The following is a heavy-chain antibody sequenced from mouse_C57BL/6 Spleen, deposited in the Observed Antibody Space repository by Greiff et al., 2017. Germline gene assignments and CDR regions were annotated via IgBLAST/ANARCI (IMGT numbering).Heavy chain of an antibody. V-gene: IGHV1-18*01. CDR2: INPNNGGT. CDR1: GYTFTDYN. J-gene: IGHJ2*01. D-gene: IGHD1-1*01. CDR3: ARRDGLYYFDY. Sequence: EVQLQQSGPELVKPGAPVKIPCKASGYTFTDYNMDWVKQSHGKSLEWIGDINPNNGGTIYNQKFKGKATLTVDKSSSTAYMELRSLTSEDTAVYYCARRDGLYYFDYWGQGTTLTVSS.